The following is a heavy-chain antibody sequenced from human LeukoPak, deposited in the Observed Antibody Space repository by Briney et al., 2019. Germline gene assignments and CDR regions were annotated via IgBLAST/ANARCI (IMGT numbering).Heavy chain of an antibody. CDR3: ARVGQLAVFWFDP. Sequence: TGGSLRLSCAASGFTFSSYAMSWVRQAPGKGLEWVSAISGSGGSTYYADSVKGRFTISRDNSKNTLYLQMNSLRAEDTAVYYCARVGQLAVFWFDPWGQGTLVTVSS. CDR2: ISGSGGST. D-gene: IGHD6-6*01. V-gene: IGHV3-23*01. CDR1: GFTFSSYA. J-gene: IGHJ5*02.